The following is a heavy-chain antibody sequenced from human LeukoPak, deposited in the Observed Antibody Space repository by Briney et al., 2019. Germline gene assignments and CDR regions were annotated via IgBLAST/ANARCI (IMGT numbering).Heavy chain of an antibody. Sequence: GGSLRLSCAASGFTFSDYYMSWIRQAPGKGLEWVSYISSSGSTIYYADSVKGRFTISRDNAKNSLYLQMNSLRAEDTAVYHCARKIVGAAFYFDYWGQGTLVTVSS. CDR2: ISSSGSTI. D-gene: IGHD1-26*01. V-gene: IGHV3-11*01. CDR3: ARKIVGAAFYFDY. J-gene: IGHJ4*02. CDR1: GFTFSDYY.